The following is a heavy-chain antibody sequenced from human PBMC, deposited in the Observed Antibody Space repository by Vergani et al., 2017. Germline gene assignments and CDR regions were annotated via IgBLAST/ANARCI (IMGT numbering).Heavy chain of an antibody. Sequence: QVQLVQSGAEVKKPGSSVKVSCKASGGTFSSYDISWVRQAPGQGLEWMGGIIPIFGTANYAQKFQGRVTITADESTSTAYMELSSLRSEDTAVYYCARSNSGSYYGGDYYYYGMDVWGQGTTVTVSS. V-gene: IGHV1-69*12. J-gene: IGHJ6*02. CDR1: GGTFSSYD. D-gene: IGHD1-26*01. CDR2: IIPIFGTA. CDR3: ARSNSGSYYGGDYYYYGMDV.